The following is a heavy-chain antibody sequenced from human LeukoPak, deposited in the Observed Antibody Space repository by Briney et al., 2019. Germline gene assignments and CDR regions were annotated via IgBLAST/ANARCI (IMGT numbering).Heavy chain of an antibody. CDR2: VTGDKL. J-gene: IGHJ6*02. CDR1: GFGLSSFE. CDR3: SGRVAFGGMDV. D-gene: IGHD3-16*01. Sequence: GESLKISCAASGFGLSSFEVNWVRQTPGKGLEWVSFVTGDKLYFADSVMGRFTVSRDNAKNSLYLQMNSLRDEDTGIYYCSGRVAFGGMDVWGQGTTVTVSS. V-gene: IGHV3-48*03.